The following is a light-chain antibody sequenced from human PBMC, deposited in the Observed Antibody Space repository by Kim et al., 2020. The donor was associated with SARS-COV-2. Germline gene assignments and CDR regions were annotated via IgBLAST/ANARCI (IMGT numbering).Light chain of an antibody. J-gene: IGLJ2*01. V-gene: IGLV1-44*01. Sequence: QSVLTQPPSASGTPGQRVTISCSGSTSNIGSNTVNWYQLLPGTAPKLLIYTNNQRPSGVPYRFSGSKSGTSASLAISGLQSEDEADYYCATWDDSLNGFVFGGGTQLTVL. CDR1: TSNIGSNT. CDR2: TNN. CDR3: ATWDDSLNGFV.